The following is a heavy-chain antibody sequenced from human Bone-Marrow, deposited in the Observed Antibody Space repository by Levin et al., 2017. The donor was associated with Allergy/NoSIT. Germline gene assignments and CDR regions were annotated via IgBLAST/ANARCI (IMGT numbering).Heavy chain of an antibody. Sequence: PGGSLRLSCVASGFTIDGHSMNWIRRTPGRGLEWVSSITSLNTYIHYSDAVRGRFTVSRDNADNSLFLQMDSLRVDDTGTYFCTRDLSVTTLGDLWGQGTLVIVS. CDR2: ITSLNTYI. CDR3: TRDLSVTTLGDL. D-gene: IGHD4-17*01. V-gene: IGHV3-21*04. J-gene: IGHJ5*02. CDR1: GFTIDGHS.